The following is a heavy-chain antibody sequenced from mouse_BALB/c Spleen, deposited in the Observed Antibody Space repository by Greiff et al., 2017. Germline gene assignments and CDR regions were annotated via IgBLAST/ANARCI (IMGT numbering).Heavy chain of an antibody. J-gene: IGHJ3*01. CDR3: APYYGSSPFAY. CDR1: GYTFTDYN. CDR2: INPNNGGT. D-gene: IGHD1-1*01. Sequence: VQLKESGPELVKPGASVKIPCKASGYTFTDYNMDWVKQSHGKSLEWIGDINPNNGGTIYNQKFKGKATLTVDKSSSTAYLDLRSLTSEDTAIYYCAPYYGSSPFAYWGQGTLVTVSA. V-gene: IGHV1-18*01.